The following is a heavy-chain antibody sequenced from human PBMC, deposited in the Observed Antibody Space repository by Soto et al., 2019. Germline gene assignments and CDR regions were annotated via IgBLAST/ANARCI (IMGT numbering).Heavy chain of an antibody. Sequence: SETLSLTCTVSGGSISSGGYYWSWIRQHPGKGLEWIGYIYYSGSTYYNLSLKSRVTISVDTSKNQFSLKLSSVTAADTAVYYCAARIVGAKFDPWGQGTLVTVSS. CDR1: GGSISSGGYY. CDR3: AARIVGAKFDP. CDR2: IYYSGST. J-gene: IGHJ5*02. V-gene: IGHV4-31*03. D-gene: IGHD1-26*01.